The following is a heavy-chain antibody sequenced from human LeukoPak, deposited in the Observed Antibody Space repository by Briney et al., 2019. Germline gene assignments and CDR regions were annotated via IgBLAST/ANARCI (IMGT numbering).Heavy chain of an antibody. CDR1: GGSISSSSYY. V-gene: IGHV4-39*07. CDR3: QSSGRSVPAARSFVDY. CDR2: IYYSGST. D-gene: IGHD2-2*01. Sequence: PSETLSLTCTVSGGSISSSSYYWGWIRQPPGKGLEWIGSIYYSGSTYYNPSLKSRVTISVDTSKNQFSLKLSSVTAADTAVYYCQSSGRSVPAARSFVDYWGQGTLVTVSS. J-gene: IGHJ4*02.